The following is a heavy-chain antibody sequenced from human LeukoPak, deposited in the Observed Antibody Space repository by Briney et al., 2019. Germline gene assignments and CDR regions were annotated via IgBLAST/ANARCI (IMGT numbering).Heavy chain of an antibody. CDR2: IYTSGST. Sequence: SETLSLTCTVSGGSISSGSYYWSWIRQPAGKGLEWIGRIYTSGSTNYNPSLKSRVTISVDTSKNQFPLKLSSVTAADTAVYYCARDPKPGYSSSPAFDYWGQGTLVTVSS. CDR3: ARDPKPGYSSSPAFDY. D-gene: IGHD6-13*01. CDR1: GGSISSGSYY. V-gene: IGHV4-61*02. J-gene: IGHJ4*02.